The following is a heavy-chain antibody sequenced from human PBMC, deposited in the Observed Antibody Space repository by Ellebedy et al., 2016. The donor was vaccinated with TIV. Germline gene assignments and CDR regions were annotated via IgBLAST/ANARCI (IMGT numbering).Heavy chain of an antibody. V-gene: IGHV3-23*01. CDR2: ISGSGGNT. CDR3: ARDLTIAVSTQSHGMDV. J-gene: IGHJ6*02. D-gene: IGHD2-15*01. CDR1: GFIFSSYA. Sequence: GESLKISXAASGFIFSSYAMSWVRQAPGKGLVWVSVISGSGGNTYYADSVKGRFTISRDNAKNSLYLQMNSLRDEDTAVYYCARDLTIAVSTQSHGMDVWGQGTTVTVSS.